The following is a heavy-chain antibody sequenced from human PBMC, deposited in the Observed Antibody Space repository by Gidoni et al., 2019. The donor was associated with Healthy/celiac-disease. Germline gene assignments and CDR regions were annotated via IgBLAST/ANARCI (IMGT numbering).Heavy chain of an antibody. CDR1: GFTFDDYA. V-gene: IGHV3-9*01. CDR3: AKDGELELLSGSFDY. CDR2: ISWNSGSI. J-gene: IGHJ4*02. Sequence: EVQLVESGGGLVQPGRSLRLSCAASGFTFDDYAMHWVRQAPGKGLEWVSGISWNSGSIGYADSVKGRFTISRDNAKNSLYLQMNSLRAEDTALYYCAKDGELELLSGSFDYWGQGTLVTVSS. D-gene: IGHD1-7*01.